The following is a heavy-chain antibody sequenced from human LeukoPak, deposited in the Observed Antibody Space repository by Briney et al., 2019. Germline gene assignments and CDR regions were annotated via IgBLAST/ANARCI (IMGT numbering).Heavy chain of an antibody. J-gene: IGHJ4*02. V-gene: IGHV3-33*06. CDR3: VKHESGPEY. CDR2: IWYDGSNK. Sequence: GGSLRLSCAASGFTFSSYGMHWVRQAPGKGLEWVAVIWYDGSNKYYADSVKGRFTISRDNSKNTLYLQMNSLRAEDTAVYYCVKHESGPEYWGQGTLVTVSS. CDR1: GFTFSSYG. D-gene: IGHD6-25*01.